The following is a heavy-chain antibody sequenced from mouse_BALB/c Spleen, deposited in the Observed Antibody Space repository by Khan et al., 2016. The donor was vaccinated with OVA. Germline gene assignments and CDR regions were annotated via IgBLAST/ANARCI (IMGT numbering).Heavy chain of an antibody. Sequence: EVQLQESGEGLVKPGGSVKLSCEASGFSFSSYWMTWVHQRPGKSLEWVGTISTGGSNAYYQDSVKGQATMTRDKSYNTLYMQISSLKSEDSAIYYCARDEDYGSSDSYMDYWGQGTTLTVSS. CDR3: ARDEDYGSSDSYMDY. CDR2: ISTGGSNA. J-gene: IGHJ2*01. V-gene: IGHV5-6*01. D-gene: IGHD1-1*01. CDR1: GFSFSSYW.